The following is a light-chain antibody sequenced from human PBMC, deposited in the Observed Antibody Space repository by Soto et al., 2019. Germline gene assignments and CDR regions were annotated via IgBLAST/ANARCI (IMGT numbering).Light chain of an antibody. CDR1: QSVSTNY. J-gene: IGKJ1*01. V-gene: IGKV3-20*01. CDR2: GAS. Sequence: EIVLTQSPGTLSLSPGERATLSCRASQSVSTNYLAWYQRKPGQAPRLLIYGASSRATDIPNRFSGSGSGTDFTITINRLKAEDFAVYYCQQYGSSPPTFGQGTKVEIK. CDR3: QQYGSSPPT.